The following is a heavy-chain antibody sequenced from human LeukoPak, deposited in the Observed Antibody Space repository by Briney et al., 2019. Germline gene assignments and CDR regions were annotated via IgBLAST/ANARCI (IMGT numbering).Heavy chain of an antibody. Sequence: EASVKVSCKASGGTFSSYAISWVRQAPGQGLEWMGRIIPILGIANYAQKLQGRVTITADKSTSTAYMELSSLRSEDTAVYYCARAMGDGYIKKYGMDVWGQGTTVTVSS. J-gene: IGHJ6*02. CDR2: IIPILGIA. D-gene: IGHD5-18*01. CDR3: ARAMGDGYIKKYGMDV. CDR1: GGTFSSYA. V-gene: IGHV1-69*04.